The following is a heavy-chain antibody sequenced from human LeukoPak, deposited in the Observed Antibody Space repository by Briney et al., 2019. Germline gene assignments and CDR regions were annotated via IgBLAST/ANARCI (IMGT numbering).Heavy chain of an antibody. CDR2: IYYSGST. J-gene: IGHJ6*03. CDR3: ARVMYSSSFYYYYYMDV. Sequence: SETLSLTCTVSGGSISSYYWSWIRQPPGKGLEWIGYIYYSGSTNYNPSLKSRVTISVDTSKNQFSLKLSSVTAADTAVYYCARVMYSSSFYYYYYMDVWGKGSTVTVSS. V-gene: IGHV4-59*13. D-gene: IGHD6-13*01. CDR1: GGSISSYY.